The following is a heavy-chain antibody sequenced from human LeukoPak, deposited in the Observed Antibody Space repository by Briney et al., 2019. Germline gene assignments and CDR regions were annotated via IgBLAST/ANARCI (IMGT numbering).Heavy chain of an antibody. Sequence: GGSLRLSCVASGFTFSSYEMNWVRQAPGRGLEWVSYMSFSGSTIYYADSVKGRFTISRDNAKNSLYLQMYSLRAEDTAVYYCARGYSSYYPDAFDIWGQGTMVTVSS. CDR2: MSFSGSTI. J-gene: IGHJ3*02. D-gene: IGHD5-12*01. CDR1: GFTFSSYE. V-gene: IGHV3-48*03. CDR3: ARGYSSYYPDAFDI.